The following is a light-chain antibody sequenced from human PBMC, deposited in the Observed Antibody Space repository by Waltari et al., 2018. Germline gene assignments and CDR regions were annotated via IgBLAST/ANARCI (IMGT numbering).Light chain of an antibody. J-gene: IGKJ4*01. CDR3: QQLSNWPLT. V-gene: IGKV3-11*01. Sequence: EIVLTQSPATLSLYPGERATLSCRASQSDSSYLAWYQQKPGQAPRLLIYDASNRATGIPARFSGSGSGTDFTLTISSLGSEDFAFYYCQQLSNWPLTFGGGTKVEIK. CDR2: DAS. CDR1: QSDSSY.